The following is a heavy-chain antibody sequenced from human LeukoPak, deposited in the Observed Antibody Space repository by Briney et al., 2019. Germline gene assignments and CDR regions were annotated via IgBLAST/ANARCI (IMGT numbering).Heavy chain of an antibody. CDR3: ARDFNPFQH. Sequence: GRPLRLSCAASGFTFSSYAMHWVRQAPGKGLEWVAVISYDGSNKYYADSVKGRFTISRDNSKNTLYLQMNSLRAEDTAVYYCARDFNPFQHWGQGTLVTVSS. V-gene: IGHV3-30-3*01. J-gene: IGHJ1*01. CDR2: ISYDGSNK. CDR1: GFTFSSYA.